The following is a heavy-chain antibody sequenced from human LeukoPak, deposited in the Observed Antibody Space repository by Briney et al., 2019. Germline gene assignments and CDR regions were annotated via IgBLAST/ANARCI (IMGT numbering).Heavy chain of an antibody. Sequence: SVKVSCKASGGTFSSYAISWVRQAPGQGVEWMGGIIPIFGTANYAQKFQGRVTITADESTSTAYMELSSLRSEDTAVYYCARGGGRYCSSTSCYYYGMDVWGKGTTVTVSS. J-gene: IGHJ6*04. CDR2: IIPIFGTA. CDR1: GGTFSSYA. V-gene: IGHV1-69*13. D-gene: IGHD2-2*01. CDR3: ARGGGRYCSSTSCYYYGMDV.